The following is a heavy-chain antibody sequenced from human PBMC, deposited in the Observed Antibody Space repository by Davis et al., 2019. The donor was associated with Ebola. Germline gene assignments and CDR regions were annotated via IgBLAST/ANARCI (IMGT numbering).Heavy chain of an antibody. CDR3: ARVQTGFYFDSSDSPSWFDT. Sequence: SVKVSCKASGGTFSSFAFGWVRQAPGQGLEWMGGIIPMFRSPNYAPKFHGRVTITADDSTTTTYMELSSLRSEDTAIYFCARVQTGFYFDSSDSPSWFDTWGQGSLVIVS. CDR2: IIPMFRSP. J-gene: IGHJ5*02. CDR1: GGTFSSFA. D-gene: IGHD3-9*01. V-gene: IGHV1-69*13.